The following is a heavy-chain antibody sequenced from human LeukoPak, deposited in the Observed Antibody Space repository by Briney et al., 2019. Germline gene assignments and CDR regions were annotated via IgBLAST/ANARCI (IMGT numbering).Heavy chain of an antibody. J-gene: IGHJ4*02. D-gene: IGHD1-26*01. V-gene: IGHV1-2*06. CDR3: ARYITVGATYQHFDY. Sequence: ASVTVSCKASGYTFTGYYMHWVRQAPGQGLEWIGRINPNSGGTNYAQKFQGRVTMTRDTSISTAYMELSRLRSDDTAVYYCARYITVGATYQHFDYWGQGTLVTVSS. CDR2: INPNSGGT. CDR1: GYTFTGYY.